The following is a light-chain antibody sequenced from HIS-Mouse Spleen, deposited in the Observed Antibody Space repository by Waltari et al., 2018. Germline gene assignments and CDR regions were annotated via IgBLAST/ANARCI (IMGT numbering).Light chain of an antibody. CDR1: SSNIGSNT. CDR3: QVWDSSSDHVV. CDR2: SNN. Sequence: QSVLTQPPSASGTPGQRVTISCSGSSSNIGSNTVNWYQQLPGTAPKLLIYSNNQRPSGSPERFSGSNSGNTATLTISRVEAGDEADYYCQVWDSSSDHVVFGGGTKLTVL. J-gene: IGLJ2*01. V-gene: IGLV1-44*01.